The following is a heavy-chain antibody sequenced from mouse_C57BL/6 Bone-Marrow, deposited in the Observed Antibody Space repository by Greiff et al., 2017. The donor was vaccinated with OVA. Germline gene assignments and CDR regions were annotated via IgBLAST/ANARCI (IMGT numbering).Heavy chain of an antibody. Sequence: VKLMESGAELVKPGASVKLSCKASGYTFTSYWMHWVKQRPGQGLEWIGMIHPNSGSTNYNEKFKSKATLTVDKSSSTAYMQLSSLTSEDSAVYYCARGGWDYDLYWYFDVWGTGTTVTVSS. V-gene: IGHV1-64*01. CDR3: ARGGWDYDLYWYFDV. CDR2: IHPNSGST. CDR1: GYTFTSYW. D-gene: IGHD2-4*01. J-gene: IGHJ1*03.